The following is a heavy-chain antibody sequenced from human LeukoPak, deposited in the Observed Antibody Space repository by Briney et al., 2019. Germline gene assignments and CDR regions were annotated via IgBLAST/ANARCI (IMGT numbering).Heavy chain of an antibody. CDR3: AKGLRTGVGPYMGYHYYMDV. D-gene: IGHD3-16*01. CDR2: INDNGDGT. J-gene: IGHJ6*03. V-gene: IGHV3-23*01. Sequence: GGSLRLSCAASGFTVKDNFMSWVRQAPGKGLKWVSTINDNGDGTYYADSVKGRFTISRDNSYNTVSLQMNSLRDEDTGVYYCAKGLRTGVGPYMGYHYYMDVWGKGATVTVSS. CDR1: GFTVKDNF.